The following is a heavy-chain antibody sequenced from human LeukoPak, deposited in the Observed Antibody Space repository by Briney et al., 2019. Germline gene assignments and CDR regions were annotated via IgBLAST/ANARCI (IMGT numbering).Heavy chain of an antibody. CDR3: ARVGIYGDYGRYFDY. D-gene: IGHD4-17*01. Sequence: PGGSLRLSCAASGFTFSSYSMNWVRQAPGKGLEWVSSISSSSNYIYYADSVKGRFTISRDNAKNSLYLQMNSLRAEDTAVYYCARVGIYGDYGRYFDYWGQGTLVTVSS. V-gene: IGHV3-21*01. CDR1: GFTFSSYS. CDR2: ISSSSNYI. J-gene: IGHJ4*02.